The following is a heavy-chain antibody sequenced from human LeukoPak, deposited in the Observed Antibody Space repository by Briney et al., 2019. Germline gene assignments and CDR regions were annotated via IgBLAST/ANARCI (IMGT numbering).Heavy chain of an antibody. Sequence: SETLSLTCAVYGGSFSGYYWSWIRQPPEKGLEWIGEINHSGSTNYNPSLKSRVTISVDTSKNQFSLKLSSVTAVDTAVYYCARGPRGTVVTSAIGYWGQGTLVTVSS. V-gene: IGHV4-34*01. CDR3: ARGPRGTVVTSAIGY. D-gene: IGHD4-23*01. CDR1: GGSFSGYY. CDR2: INHSGST. J-gene: IGHJ4*02.